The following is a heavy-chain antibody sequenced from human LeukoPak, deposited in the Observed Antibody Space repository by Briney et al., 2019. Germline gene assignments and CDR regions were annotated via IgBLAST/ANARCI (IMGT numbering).Heavy chain of an antibody. CDR3: ARGVVAVAAATDPMDV. Sequence: SETQSLTCAVYGGSFGGYYWSWIRQPPGKGLEWIGEINHSGSTNYNPSLKSRVTISVDTSKNQFSLKLSSVTAADTAVYYCARGVVAVAAATDPMDVWGQGTTVTVSS. J-gene: IGHJ6*02. CDR1: GGSFGGYY. V-gene: IGHV4-34*01. D-gene: IGHD6-19*01. CDR2: INHSGST.